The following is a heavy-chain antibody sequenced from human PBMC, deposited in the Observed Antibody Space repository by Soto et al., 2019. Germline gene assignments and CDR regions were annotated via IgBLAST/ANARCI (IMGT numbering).Heavy chain of an antibody. Sequence: QVHLVQSGAEVKKPGASVKVSCQGSGYAFTTYGITWVRQAPGQGLEWMGWISAHNGNTNYAQKLQGRVTVTRDTSTSTAYMELRSLRYDDTAVYYCARGGYGDYWGQGARVTVSS. V-gene: IGHV1-18*01. J-gene: IGHJ4*02. CDR1: GYAFTTYG. CDR3: ARGGYGDY. D-gene: IGHD1-1*01. CDR2: ISAHNGNT.